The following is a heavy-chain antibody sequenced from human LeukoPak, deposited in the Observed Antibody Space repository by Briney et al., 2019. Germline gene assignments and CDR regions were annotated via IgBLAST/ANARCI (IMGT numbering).Heavy chain of an antibody. Sequence: PSETLSLTCTVSGGSISSSSYYWGWIRQPPGKGLEWIGSIYYSGSTYYNPSLKSRVTISVDTSKNQFSLQLSSVTAGDTAVYYCSRRGSDGSGYYLFDYWGQGTLVTVSS. J-gene: IGHJ4*02. D-gene: IGHD3-22*01. CDR2: IYYSGST. CDR3: SRRGSDGSGYYLFDY. CDR1: GGSISSSSYY. V-gene: IGHV4-39*07.